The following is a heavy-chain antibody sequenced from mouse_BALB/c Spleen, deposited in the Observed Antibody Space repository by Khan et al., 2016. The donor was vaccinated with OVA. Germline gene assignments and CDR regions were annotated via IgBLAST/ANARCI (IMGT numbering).Heavy chain of an antibody. CDR1: GYTFTDYA. CDR3: ARGGKFAY. D-gene: IGHD1-1*02. J-gene: IGHJ3*01. Sequence: QMQLEESGAELVRPGVSVKISCKGSGYTFTDYAMHWVKQSHAKSLEWIGVISTYYGDVDYSQKFKGKATMTVDRSSSTAYMELARLTSEDSAIXYCARGGKFAYWGQGTLVTVSA. V-gene: IGHV1S137*01. CDR2: ISTYYGDV.